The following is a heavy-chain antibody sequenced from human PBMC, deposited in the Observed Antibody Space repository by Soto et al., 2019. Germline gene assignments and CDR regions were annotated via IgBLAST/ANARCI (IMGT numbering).Heavy chain of an antibody. V-gene: IGHV1-69*13. CDR3: ARLIGDYGGEDYYYYGMDV. CDR1: GGTFSSYA. D-gene: IGHD4-17*01. J-gene: IGHJ6*02. CDR2: IIPIFGTA. Sequence: SVKVSCKASGGTFSSYAISWVRQAPGQGLEWMGGIIPIFGTANYAQKFQGRVTITADESTSTAYMELSSLRSEDTAVYYCARLIGDYGGEDYYYYGMDVWGQGTTVTVSS.